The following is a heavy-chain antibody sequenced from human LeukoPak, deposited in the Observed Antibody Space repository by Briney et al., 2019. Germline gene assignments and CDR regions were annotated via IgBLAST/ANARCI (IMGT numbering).Heavy chain of an antibody. J-gene: IGHJ4*02. CDR2: MDPNNGNT. D-gene: IGHD3-22*01. V-gene: IGHV1-8*01. CDR1: GYTFTNYH. Sequence: ASVKVSCKASGYTFTNYHINWVRQATGQGLEWMGWMDPNNGNTDYAQKFQGRVTMTRNTSVNTAYMELSSLRSEDTAVYYCARAYYHDSSDYYFPLDYWGQGTLVTVSS. CDR3: ARAYYHDSSDYYFPLDY.